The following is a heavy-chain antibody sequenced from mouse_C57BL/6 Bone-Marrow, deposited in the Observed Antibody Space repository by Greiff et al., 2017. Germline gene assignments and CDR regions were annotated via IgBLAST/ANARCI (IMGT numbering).Heavy chain of an antibody. Sequence: EVQLQQSGPELVKPGASVKISCKASGYTFTDYYMNLAKQSHGKSLEWIGDINPNNGGTSYNQKFKGKATLTVDKSSSTAYMELRSLTSEDSAVYYCASQSLRRGYYYAMDYWGQGTSVTVSS. CDR1: GYTFTDYY. V-gene: IGHV1-26*01. D-gene: IGHD6-2*01. CDR2: INPNNGGT. CDR3: ASQSLRRGYYYAMDY. J-gene: IGHJ4*01.